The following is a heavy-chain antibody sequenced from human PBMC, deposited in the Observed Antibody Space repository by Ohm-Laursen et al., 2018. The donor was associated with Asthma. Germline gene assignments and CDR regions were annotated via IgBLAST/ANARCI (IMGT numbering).Heavy chain of an antibody. J-gene: IGHJ4*02. CDR1: GFTFRSYA. CDR3: VALRITLISR. CDR2: GGSYYDGGLK. Sequence: SLRLSCTASGFTFRSYAMHWVRQAPGKGLEWVAVGGSYYDGGLKYYADSVNGRFTVSRDDSKNTLYLQMNSLRAEDTAVYYCVALRITLISRWGQGTLVTVSS. D-gene: IGHD3-16*01. V-gene: IGHV3-30-3*01.